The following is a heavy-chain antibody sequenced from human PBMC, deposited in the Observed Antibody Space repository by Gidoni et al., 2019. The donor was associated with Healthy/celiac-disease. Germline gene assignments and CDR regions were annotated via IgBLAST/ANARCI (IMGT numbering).Heavy chain of an antibody. CDR3: AKEILDGSGLDAFDI. V-gene: IGHV3-9*01. J-gene: IGHJ3*02. CDR2: ISWNSGSI. CDR1: GFTFDNYA. Sequence: EVQLVESGGGLVQSGRSLRLSCAASGFTFDNYAMLWVRQAPGKGMEWVSGISWNSGSIGYADSVKGRFTNSRDNTKNTLYLQKNSLRTEDTALYYCAKEILDGSGLDAFDIWGQGTMVTVSS. D-gene: IGHD3-10*01.